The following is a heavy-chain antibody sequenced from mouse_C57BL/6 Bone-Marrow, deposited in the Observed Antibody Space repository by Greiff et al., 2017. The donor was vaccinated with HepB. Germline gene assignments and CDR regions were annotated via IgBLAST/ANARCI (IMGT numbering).Heavy chain of an antibody. CDR2: FYPGSGSI. Sequence: VQLQQSGAELVKPGASVKLSCKASGYTFTEYTIHWVKQRSGQGLEWIGWFYPGSGSIKYNEKFKDKATLTADKSSSTVYMELSRLTSEDSAVYFCARHVYYYGSSYVGYWYFDVWGTGTTVTVSS. J-gene: IGHJ1*03. V-gene: IGHV1-62-2*01. CDR1: GYTFTEYT. CDR3: ARHVYYYGSSYVGYWYFDV. D-gene: IGHD1-1*01.